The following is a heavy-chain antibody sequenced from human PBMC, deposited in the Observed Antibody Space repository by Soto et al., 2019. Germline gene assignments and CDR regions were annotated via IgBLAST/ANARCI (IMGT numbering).Heavy chain of an antibody. D-gene: IGHD3-22*01. J-gene: IGHJ3*02. CDR2: IYPGDSDT. CDR3: ARADSGYYYTSAFDI. V-gene: IGHV5-51*01. Sequence: GESLKISCKGSGYSFTSYWIGWVRQMPGKGLEWMGIIYPGDSDTRYSPSSQGQVTISADKSISTAYLQWSSLKASDTAMYYCARADSGYYYTSAFDIWGQGTMVTVSS. CDR1: GYSFTSYW.